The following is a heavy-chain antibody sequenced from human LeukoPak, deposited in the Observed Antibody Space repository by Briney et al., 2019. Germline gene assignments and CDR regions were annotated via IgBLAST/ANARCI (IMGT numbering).Heavy chain of an antibody. CDR3: AKDLGYGYYFDY. J-gene: IGHJ4*02. V-gene: IGHV3-23*01. Sequence: GGSLRLSCAASGFTFSGYAMSWVRQAPGKGLEWVSVISGSGGSTYYADSVKGRFTISRDNSKNTLYLQMNSLRAEDTAVYYCAKDLGYGYYFDYWGQGTLVTVSS. CDR1: GFTFSGYA. D-gene: IGHD5-18*01. CDR2: ISGSGGST.